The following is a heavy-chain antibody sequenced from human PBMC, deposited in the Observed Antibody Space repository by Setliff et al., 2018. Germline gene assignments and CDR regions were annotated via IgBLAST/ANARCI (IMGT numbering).Heavy chain of an antibody. Sequence: KTSQTMSLTCTLSGDSISSHFWSWIRQPPGKGLEWIGNIYTGITYYSPSLKSRVTISVDTDKSQFSLKLNAVTAADTAVYYCARGINTSSWTPKYWGQGTLVTVSS. V-gene: IGHV4-4*08. J-gene: IGHJ4*02. CDR1: GDSISSHF. D-gene: IGHD6-13*01. CDR3: ARGINTSSWTPKY. CDR2: IYTGIT.